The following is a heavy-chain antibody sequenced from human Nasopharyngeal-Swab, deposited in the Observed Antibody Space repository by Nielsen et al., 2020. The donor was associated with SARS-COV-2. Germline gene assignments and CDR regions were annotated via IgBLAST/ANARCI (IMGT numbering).Heavy chain of an antibody. D-gene: IGHD2-2*01. Sequence: GSLRLSCTVSGGSISNYYWTWIRQPAGKGLEWIGLIYSSDSTYYNPSLKTRVTISVDTSKNQFSLRLSSVTAADTAVYYCARATSSTNCINDYWGQGTLVTVSS. CDR3: ARATSSTNCINDY. V-gene: IGHV4-4*07. CDR1: GGSISNYY. J-gene: IGHJ4*02. CDR2: IYSSDST.